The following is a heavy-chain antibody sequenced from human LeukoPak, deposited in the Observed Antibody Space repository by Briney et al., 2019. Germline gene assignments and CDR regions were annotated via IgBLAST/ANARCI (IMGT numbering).Heavy chain of an antibody. D-gene: IGHD3-10*01. CDR3: AASVYGSGPDAFDI. CDR2: IVVGSGNT. CDR1: GFTFTSSA. V-gene: IGHV1-58*02. J-gene: IGHJ3*02. Sequence: SVKVSCKASGFTFTSSAMQWERQARGQRLEWIGWIVVGSGNTNYAQKFQERVNITRDMSTSTAYMELSSLRSEDTAVYYCAASVYGSGPDAFDIWGQGTMVTVSS.